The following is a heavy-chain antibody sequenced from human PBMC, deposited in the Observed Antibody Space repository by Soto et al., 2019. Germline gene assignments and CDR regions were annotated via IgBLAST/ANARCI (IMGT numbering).Heavy chain of an antibody. D-gene: IGHD2-2*01. Sequence: GGSLRLSCAASGFTFSSYAMSWVRQAPGKGLEWVSRINSSGGSTCYADSVKGRFTISRDNAKNTLYLQMNSLRAEDTAVYYCARDVVPAASCWFDPWGQGTLVTVSS. CDR3: ARDVVPAASCWFDP. V-gene: IGHV3-23*01. J-gene: IGHJ5*02. CDR1: GFTFSSYA. CDR2: INSSGGST.